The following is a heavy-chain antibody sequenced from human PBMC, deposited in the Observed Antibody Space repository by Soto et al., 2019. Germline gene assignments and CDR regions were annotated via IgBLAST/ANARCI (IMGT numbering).Heavy chain of an antibody. D-gene: IGHD5-12*01. J-gene: IGHJ4*02. CDR1: GASLGGFH. CDR3: ARVQRRWLNSDY. Sequence: KPSETLSLTCAIYGASLGGFHWTWLRQAPGKGLEWIGELIHGGSTNYNPSLKGRVSFSLDTSKNQFFLKLNSVTAADTAVYFCARVQRRWLNSDYWGQGTLVTVSS. CDR2: LIHGGST. V-gene: IGHV4-34*12.